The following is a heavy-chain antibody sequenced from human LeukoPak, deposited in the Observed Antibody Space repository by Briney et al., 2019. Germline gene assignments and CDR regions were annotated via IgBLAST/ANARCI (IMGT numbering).Heavy chain of an antibody. Sequence: SETLSLTCAVYGGSFSGYYWSWIRQPPGKGLEWIGEINHSGSTNYNPSLKSRVTISVDTSTNQFSLKLSSVTAADTAVYYCASLGYCSSTSCRNNWFDPWGQGTLVTVSS. V-gene: IGHV4-34*01. J-gene: IGHJ5*02. CDR3: ASLGYCSSTSCRNNWFDP. D-gene: IGHD2-2*01. CDR1: GGSFSGYY. CDR2: INHSGST.